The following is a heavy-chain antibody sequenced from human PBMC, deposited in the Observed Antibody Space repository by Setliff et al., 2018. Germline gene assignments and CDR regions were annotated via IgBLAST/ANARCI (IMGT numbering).Heavy chain of an antibody. Sequence: ASVKVSCKASGYIFNNYFLHWVRQAPGQGLEWMGRFHPYSGPTNYAKNFQGRVTITMXASXXTVYMELSRLTXXDTAVYYCVRQDILTSYYMFDYWGQGTLVTVSS. CDR2: FHPYSGPT. J-gene: IGHJ4*02. V-gene: IGHV1-2*06. CDR1: GYIFNNYF. D-gene: IGHD3-9*01. CDR3: VRQDILTSYYMFDY.